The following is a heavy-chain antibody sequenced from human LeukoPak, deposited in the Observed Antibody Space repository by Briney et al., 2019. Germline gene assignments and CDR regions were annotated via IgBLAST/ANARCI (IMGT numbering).Heavy chain of an antibody. J-gene: IGHJ6*03. CDR1: GYTFTSYY. Sequence: GASVKVSCKASGYTFTSYYMHWVRQAPGQGLEWMGLINPSGGSTSYAQKFQGRVTMTRDMSTSTVYMELSSLRSEDTAVYYCARGGLCSSTSCFRKYYYYYYMDVWGKGTTVTVSS. D-gene: IGHD2-2*01. CDR2: INPSGGST. CDR3: ARGGLCSSTSCFRKYYYYYYMDV. V-gene: IGHV1-46*01.